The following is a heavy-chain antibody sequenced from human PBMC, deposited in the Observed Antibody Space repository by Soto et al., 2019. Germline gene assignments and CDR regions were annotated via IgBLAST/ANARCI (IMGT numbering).Heavy chain of an antibody. CDR1: GLSITDSEMG. CDR2: IDSSGEK. D-gene: IGHD6-19*01. CDR3: ARRHQAVAVSPWFDP. V-gene: IGHV2-26*01. Sequence: QVTLKESGPVLVKPTETLTLRCTVSGLSITDSEMGVSWIRQPPGQPLEWLAHIDSSGEKSYRTFLKSRPAISKDTSKSQIVLTMTNMDPADTATYYCARRHQAVAVSPWFDPWGQGIPVTVSS. J-gene: IGHJ5*02.